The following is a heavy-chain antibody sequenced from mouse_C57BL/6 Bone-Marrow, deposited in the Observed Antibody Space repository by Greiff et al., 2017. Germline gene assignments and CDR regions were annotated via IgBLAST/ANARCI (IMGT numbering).Heavy chain of an antibody. Sequence: QVQLQQSGAELVRPGASVTLSCKASGYTFTDYEMHWVKQTPVHGLEWIGAIDPETGGTAYNQKFKGKAILTADKSSSTAYMELRSLTSEDSAVYYCTNYYYGPNYWGQGTTLTVSS. CDR1: GYTFTDYE. D-gene: IGHD1-1*01. V-gene: IGHV1-15*01. CDR2: IDPETGGT. J-gene: IGHJ2*01. CDR3: TNYYYGPNY.